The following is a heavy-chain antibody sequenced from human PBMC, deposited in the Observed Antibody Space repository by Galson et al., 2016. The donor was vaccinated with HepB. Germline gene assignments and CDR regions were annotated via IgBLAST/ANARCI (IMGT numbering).Heavy chain of an antibody. CDR2: ITWNGGTK. CDR1: GFSFDGYA. J-gene: IGHJ6*04. V-gene: IGHV3-9*01. CDR3: AKEQAARRYDFGSGLQDYYYGMDV. Sequence: SLRLSCAVSGFSFDGYAMYWVRQVPGKGLGWVAGITWNGGTKGYGDSVKGRFSVSRDNSKKILYLQMESLRPEDTALYYCAKEQAARRYDFGSGLQDYYYGMDVWGKGTAVTVSS. D-gene: IGHD3-3*01.